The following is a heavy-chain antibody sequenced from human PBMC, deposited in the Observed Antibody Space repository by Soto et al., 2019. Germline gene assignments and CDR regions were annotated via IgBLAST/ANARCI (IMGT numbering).Heavy chain of an antibody. CDR2: ISAYNGNT. CDR1: GYTFTSYG. V-gene: IGHV1-18*01. D-gene: IGHD4-17*01. CDR3: ARLPHLRYYYYGMDV. J-gene: IGHJ6*02. Sequence: QVQLVQSGAEVKKPGASVKVSCKASGYTFTSYGISWVRQAPGQGLEWMGWISAYNGNTNYAQKLQGRVTMTTDTSTSIAYMELRSLRSDDTAVYYCARLPHLRYYYYGMDVWGQGTTVTVSS.